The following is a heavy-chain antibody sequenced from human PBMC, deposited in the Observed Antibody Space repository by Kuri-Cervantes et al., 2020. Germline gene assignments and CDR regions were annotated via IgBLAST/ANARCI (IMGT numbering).Heavy chain of an antibody. D-gene: IGHD3-10*01. J-gene: IGHJ4*02. CDR1: GYSISSGYY. CDR2: IYHSGST. V-gene: IGHV4-38-2*01. CDR3: ARQAGLLWFGGQDY. Sequence: SETLSLTCAVSGYSISSGYYWGWIRQPPGKGLEWIGSIYHSGSTYYNPSLKSRVTISVDTSKNQFSLKLSSVTAADTAVYYCARQAGLLWFGGQDYWGQGTLVTSPQ.